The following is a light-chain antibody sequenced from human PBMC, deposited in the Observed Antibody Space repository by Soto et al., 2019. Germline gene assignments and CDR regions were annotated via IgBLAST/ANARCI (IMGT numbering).Light chain of an antibody. J-gene: IGKJ4*01. Sequence: DIQITQSPSTLSASVGDRVTITCRASQSISSWLAWYQQKPGKAPKLLIHDASNLQTGVPSRFSGSGSGTDFSFTISSLQPEDIATYYCQQYEDPPVTFGGGTKVDIK. CDR3: QQYEDPPVT. V-gene: IGKV1-33*01. CDR2: DAS. CDR1: QSISSW.